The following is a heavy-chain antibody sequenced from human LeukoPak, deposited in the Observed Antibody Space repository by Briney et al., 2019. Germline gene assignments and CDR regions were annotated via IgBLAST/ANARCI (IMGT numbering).Heavy chain of an antibody. Sequence: ASVKVSCEASGYTFTGYYMHWVRQAPGQGLEWMGWINPHSGGTNYAQKFQGRVTMTRDTSISTAYMELSRLRSDDTAVYYCARTGVLLWFGESYFDYWGQGTLVTVSS. J-gene: IGHJ4*02. CDR1: GYTFTGYY. V-gene: IGHV1-2*02. D-gene: IGHD3-10*01. CDR2: INPHSGGT. CDR3: ARTGVLLWFGESYFDY.